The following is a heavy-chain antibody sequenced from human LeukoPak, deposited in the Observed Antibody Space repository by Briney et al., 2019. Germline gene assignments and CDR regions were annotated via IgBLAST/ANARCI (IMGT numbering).Heavy chain of an antibody. D-gene: IGHD6-19*01. CDR2: ISYSGST. CDR1: GGSISSSSYD. V-gene: IGHV4-39*01. J-gene: IGHJ4*02. Sequence: SETLSLTCSVSGGSISSSSYDWGWIRQPPGKGLEWIGSISYSGSTYYNPSLKSRVTISVDTSKNQFSLKLTSATAADTAVYYCALPAYSSGWYVYWGQGTLVTVSS. CDR3: ALPAYSSGWYVY.